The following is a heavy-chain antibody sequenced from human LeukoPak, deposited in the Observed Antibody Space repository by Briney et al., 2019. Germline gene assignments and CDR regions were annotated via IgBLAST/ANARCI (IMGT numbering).Heavy chain of an antibody. CDR2: INHSGST. V-gene: IGHV4-34*01. CDR1: GGSFSGYY. CDR3: ARGLGVVIRRFDP. Sequence: SETLSLTXAVYGGSFSGYYWSWIRQPPGKGLEWIGEINHSGSTNYNPSLKSRVTISVDTSKNQFSLKLSSVTAADTAVYYCARGLGVVIRRFDPWGQGTLVTVSS. D-gene: IGHD3-3*01. J-gene: IGHJ5*02.